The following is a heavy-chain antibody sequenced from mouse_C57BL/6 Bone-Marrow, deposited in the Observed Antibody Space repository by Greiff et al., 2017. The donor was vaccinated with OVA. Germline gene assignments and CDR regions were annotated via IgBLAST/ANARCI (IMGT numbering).Heavy chain of an antibody. J-gene: IGHJ4*01. Sequence: QVQLKQSGAELARPGASVKLSCKASGYTFTSYGISWVKQRTGQGLAWIGEIYPRSGNTYYNEKFKGKATLTADKSSSTAYMELRSLTSEDSAVYFCARFAYYYGSRGYAMDYWGQGTSVTVSS. CDR3: ARFAYYYGSRGYAMDY. CDR1: GYTFTSYG. CDR2: IYPRSGNT. V-gene: IGHV1-81*01. D-gene: IGHD1-1*01.